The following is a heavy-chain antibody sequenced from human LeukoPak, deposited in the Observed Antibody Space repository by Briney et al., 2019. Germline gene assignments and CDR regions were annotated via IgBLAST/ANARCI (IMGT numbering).Heavy chain of an antibody. CDR3: ARLYSGEYYYYYYMDV. D-gene: IGHD2-15*01. Sequence: ASVKVSCKASGYNFTSYDISWVRQAPGQGLEWMGWISAYNGHTNYAQKLQGRVTMTADTSTSTAYMELRSLRSDDTAVYYCARLYSGEYYYYYYMDVWGKGTTVTVSS. V-gene: IGHV1-18*01. J-gene: IGHJ6*03. CDR1: GYNFTSYD. CDR2: ISAYNGHT.